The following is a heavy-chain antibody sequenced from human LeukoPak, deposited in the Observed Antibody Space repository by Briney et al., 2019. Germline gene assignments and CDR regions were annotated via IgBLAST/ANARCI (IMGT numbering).Heavy chain of an antibody. CDR2: IWYDGSNK. CDR1: GFTFSSYG. D-gene: IGHD2-21*01. J-gene: IGHJ3*02. Sequence: GGSLRLSCAASGFTFSSYGMHWVRQAPGKGLEWVAVIWYDGSNKYYADSVKGRFTISRDNSKNTLYLQMNSLRAEDTAVYYCARDPVASPLVAFDIWGQGTMVTVSS. CDR3: ARDPVASPLVAFDI. V-gene: IGHV3-33*01.